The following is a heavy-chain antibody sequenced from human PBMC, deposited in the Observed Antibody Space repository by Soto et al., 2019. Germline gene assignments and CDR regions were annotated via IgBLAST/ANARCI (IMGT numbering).Heavy chain of an antibody. Sequence: LSLTCAVSGGSISSSNWWSWVRQPPGKGLEWIGEIYHSGSTNYNPSLKSRVTISVDKSKNQFSLKLSSVTAADTAVYYCARDRISYCSSTSCKYYGMDVWGQGTTVTVSS. V-gene: IGHV4-4*02. J-gene: IGHJ6*02. CDR2: IYHSGST. CDR3: ARDRISYCSSTSCKYYGMDV. D-gene: IGHD2-2*01. CDR1: GGSISSSNW.